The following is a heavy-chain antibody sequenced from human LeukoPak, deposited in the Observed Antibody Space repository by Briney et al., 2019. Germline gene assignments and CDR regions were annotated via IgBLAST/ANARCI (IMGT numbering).Heavy chain of an antibody. Sequence: VASVKVSCKASGYTFTGYYMHWVRQAPGQGLEWMGRIIPIFGTANYAQKFQGRVTITTDESTSTAYMELSSLRSEDTAVYYCAREGSYDADYWGQGTPVTVSS. J-gene: IGHJ4*02. V-gene: IGHV1-69*05. CDR2: IIPIFGTA. CDR1: GYTFTGYY. CDR3: AREGSYDADY. D-gene: IGHD1-26*01.